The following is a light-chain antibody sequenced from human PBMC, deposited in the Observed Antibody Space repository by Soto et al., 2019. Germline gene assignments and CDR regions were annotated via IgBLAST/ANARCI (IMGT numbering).Light chain of an antibody. CDR1: QSVSSSH. J-gene: IGKJ2*01. Sequence: EIVLTQSPGTLSLSLGERATLSCRASQSVSSSHLAWYQQKPGQSPRLFMYGASNRATGIPDRFSGSGSGKDFTLNISRLEPEDFAVYFCQHYGSSPRTFCQGTKLESK. CDR3: QHYGSSPRT. V-gene: IGKV3-20*01. CDR2: GAS.